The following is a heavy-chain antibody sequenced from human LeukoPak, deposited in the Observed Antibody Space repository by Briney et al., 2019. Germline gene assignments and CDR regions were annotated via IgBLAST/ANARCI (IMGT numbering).Heavy chain of an antibody. CDR2: ISWNSGSI. J-gene: IGHJ4*02. CDR1: GFTFDDYA. Sequence: PGRSLRLSCAASGFTFDDYAMHWVRQAPGKGLEWVSGISWNSGSIGYADSVKGRFTIFRDNAKNSLYLQMNSLRAEDTALYYCAKSAPSSVAGNFDYWGQGTLVTVSS. CDR3: AKSAPSSVAGNFDY. V-gene: IGHV3-9*01. D-gene: IGHD6-19*01.